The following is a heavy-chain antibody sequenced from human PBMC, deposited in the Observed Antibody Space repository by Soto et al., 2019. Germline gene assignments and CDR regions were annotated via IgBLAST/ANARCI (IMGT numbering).Heavy chain of an antibody. Sequence: VSLRRSCTASGFIFDSYGLSWVRQAPGKLLEWVAGASGSTFSTFYAESVEGRFTISRDNGKSTIYLYMRNLRVEDTALYYCAKDIASGRPNWFDSWGQG. D-gene: IGHD2-15*01. CDR1: GFIFDSYG. J-gene: IGHJ5*01. CDR2: ASGSTFST. CDR3: AKDIASGRPNWFDS. V-gene: IGHV3-23*01.